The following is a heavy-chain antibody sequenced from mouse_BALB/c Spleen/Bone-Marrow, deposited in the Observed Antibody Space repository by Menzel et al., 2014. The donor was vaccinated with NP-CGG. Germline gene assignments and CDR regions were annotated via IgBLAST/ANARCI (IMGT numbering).Heavy chain of an antibody. CDR1: GYALXNYW. CDR3: ARPQFISGRYYAMDY. D-gene: IGHD1-2*01. Sequence: QVQLQQSGAELVRPGTSVKISCKASGYALXNYWLDWVKQSPGHGLEWIGDIYPGSGNTYFNEKFKGKATLTADKSSSTAYMQLSSLTSEDSAVYFCARPQFISGRYYAMDYWGQGTSVTVSS. J-gene: IGHJ4*01. CDR2: IYPGSGNT. V-gene: IGHV1-63*01.